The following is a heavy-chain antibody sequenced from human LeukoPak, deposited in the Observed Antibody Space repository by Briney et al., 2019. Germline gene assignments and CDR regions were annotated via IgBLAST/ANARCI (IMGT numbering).Heavy chain of an antibody. Sequence: PSETLSLTCTVSGGSMSSHYWTWIRQPPGKGLEWIGYVYYSGSTNYNPSLNSRVTISVETPKKQFSLKLSSVTAADTAVYYCARRPDEGIVVVPAASNWYFDLWGRGTLVTVSS. CDR1: GGSMSSHY. D-gene: IGHD2-2*01. V-gene: IGHV4-59*08. CDR2: VYYSGST. J-gene: IGHJ2*01. CDR3: ARRPDEGIVVVPAASNWYFDL.